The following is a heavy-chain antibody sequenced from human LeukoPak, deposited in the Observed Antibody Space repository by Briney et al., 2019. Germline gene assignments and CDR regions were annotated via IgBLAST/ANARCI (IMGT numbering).Heavy chain of an antibody. CDR2: IIPIFGTA. D-gene: IGHD5-18*01. CDR1: GGTFSSYA. V-gene: IGHV1-69*13. CDR3: ARTQPTWIQPTDRASDI. J-gene: IGHJ3*02. Sequence: ASVKVSCKASGGTFSSYAISWVRQAPGQGLEWMGGIIPIFGTANYAQKFQGRVTITADESTSTAYMELSSLRSEDTAVYYCARTQPTWIQPTDRASDIWGQGTMVTVSS.